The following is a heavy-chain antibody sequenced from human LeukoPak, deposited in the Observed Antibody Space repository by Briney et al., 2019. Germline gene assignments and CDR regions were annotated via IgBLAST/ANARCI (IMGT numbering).Heavy chain of an antibody. J-gene: IGHJ4*02. Sequence: SETLSLTCTVSGGTISSSSYYWGWIRQPPGKGLEWIGSIYYSGSTYYNPSLKSRVTISVDTSKNQFSLKLSSVTSADTAVYYCARRGIAADYWGQGTLVTVSS. CDR3: ARRGIAADY. D-gene: IGHD6-13*01. CDR2: IYYSGST. V-gene: IGHV4-39*01. CDR1: GGTISSSSYY.